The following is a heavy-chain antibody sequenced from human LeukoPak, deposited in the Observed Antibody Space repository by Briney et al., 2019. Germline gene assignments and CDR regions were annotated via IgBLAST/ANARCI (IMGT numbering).Heavy chain of an antibody. CDR3: ARDPSSYCSSTSCPNNWFDP. J-gene: IGHJ5*02. CDR2: INPSGGST. Sequence: ASVKVSCKASGYTFTSYYMHWVRQAPGQGLERMGIINPSGGSTSYAQKFQGRVTMTRDMSTSTVYMELSSLRSEDTAVYYCARDPSSYCSSTSCPNNWFDPWGQGTLVTVSS. CDR1: GYTFTSYY. V-gene: IGHV1-46*01. D-gene: IGHD2-2*01.